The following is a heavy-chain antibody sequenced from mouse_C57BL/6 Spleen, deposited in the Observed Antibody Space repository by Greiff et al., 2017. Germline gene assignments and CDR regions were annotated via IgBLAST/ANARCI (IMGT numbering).Heavy chain of an antibody. V-gene: IGHV2-2*01. CDR1: GFSLTSYG. Sequence: QVQLQQSGPGLVQPSQSLSITCTVSGFSLTSYGVHWVRQSPGKGLEWLGVIWSGGGTDYNAAFISRLSIRKDNSKSQVFFKMNSLQADDTAIYYCARRGRAMDYWGQGTSVTVSS. CDR2: IWSGGGT. J-gene: IGHJ4*01. CDR3: ARRGRAMDY.